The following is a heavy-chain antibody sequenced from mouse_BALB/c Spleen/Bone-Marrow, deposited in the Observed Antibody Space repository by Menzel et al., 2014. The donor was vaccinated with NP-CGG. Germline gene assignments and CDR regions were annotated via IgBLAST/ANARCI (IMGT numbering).Heavy chain of an antibody. D-gene: IGHD2-10*02. CDR2: IWGDGTT. CDR1: GFSLXDYG. J-gene: IGHJ4*01. CDR3: AREKYGNYYAMGY. Sequence: VKVVESGPGLVAPSQRLSITCTVSGFSLXDYGINWVRQPPGKGLEWLGMIWGDGTTDYNSALRSRLSINKDNSRSQVFLKMNSLRTDDTARYYCAREKYGNYYAMGYWGQGTSVTVSS. V-gene: IGHV2-6-7*01.